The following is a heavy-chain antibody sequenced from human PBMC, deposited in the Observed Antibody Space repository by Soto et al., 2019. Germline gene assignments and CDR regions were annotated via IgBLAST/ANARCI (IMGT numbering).Heavy chain of an antibody. D-gene: IGHD2-15*01. Sequence: PGGSLRLSCAASGFTFSSYWMHWVRQAPGKGLVWVSRINSDGSSTSYADSVKGRFTISRDNAKNTLYLQMNSLRAEDTAVYYCVRTSLVVAAATREDYWGQGTQV. J-gene: IGHJ4*02. CDR1: GFTFSSYW. CDR3: VRTSLVVAAATREDY. CDR2: INSDGSST. V-gene: IGHV3-74*01.